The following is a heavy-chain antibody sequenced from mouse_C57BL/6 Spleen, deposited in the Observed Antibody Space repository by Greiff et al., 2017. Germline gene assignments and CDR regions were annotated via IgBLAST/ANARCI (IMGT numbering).Heavy chain of an antibody. V-gene: IGHV1-54*01. J-gene: IGHJ4*01. CDR1: GYAFTNYL. D-gene: IGHD2-4*01. Sequence: QVQLQQSGAELVRPGTSVKVSCKASGYAFTNYLIEWVKQRPGQGLEWIGVINPGSGGTNYNEKFKGKATLTADKSSSTAYMQLSSLTSEDSAVYVCARGDYDGLARDYWGQGTSVTVSA. CDR3: ARGDYDGLARDY. CDR2: INPGSGGT.